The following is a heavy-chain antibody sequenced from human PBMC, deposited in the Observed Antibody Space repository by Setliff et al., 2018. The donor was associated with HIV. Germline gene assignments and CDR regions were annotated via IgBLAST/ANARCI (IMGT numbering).Heavy chain of an antibody. Sequence: SETLSLTCAVSGGSVDSRHYYWGWIRQPPGKGLEWIGNILYGGTTYYTPSLKSRVSISVDTSRNQFSLGLNSVTAADTAVYYCARPTTGLGGGAAFDIWGQGTMVTV. V-gene: IGHV4-39*01. D-gene: IGHD2-8*01. CDR1: GGSVDSRHYY. CDR2: ILYGGTT. J-gene: IGHJ3*02. CDR3: ARPTTGLGGGAAFDI.